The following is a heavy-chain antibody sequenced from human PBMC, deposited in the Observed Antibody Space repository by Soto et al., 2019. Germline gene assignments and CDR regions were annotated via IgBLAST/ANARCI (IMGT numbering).Heavy chain of an antibody. CDR2: ISSSSSYI. CDR1: GFTFSSYS. D-gene: IGHD3-22*01. CDR3: ARAHNTPQYYYDSSGYYNYFDY. J-gene: IGHJ4*02. V-gene: IGHV3-21*01. Sequence: GGSLRLSCAASGFTFSSYSMNWVRKAPGKGLEWVSSISSSSSYIYYADSVKGRFTISRDNAKNSLYLQMNSLRAEDTAVYYCARAHNTPQYYYDSSGYYNYFDYWGQGTLVTVSS.